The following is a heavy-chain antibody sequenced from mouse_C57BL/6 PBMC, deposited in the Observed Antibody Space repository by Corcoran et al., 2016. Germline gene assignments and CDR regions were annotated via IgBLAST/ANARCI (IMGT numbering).Heavy chain of an antibody. CDR2: INTYSGVP. V-gene: IGHV9-3*01. CDR1: GYTFTPYG. CDR3: ARVVGNYVYNAMDY. D-gene: IGHD2-1*01. J-gene: IGHJ4*01. Sequence: QIQWVQSGPELKKPGETVKISCKASGYTFTPYGMSWVKQAPGKGLKWMGWINTYSGVPTYADDFKGRFAFSLETSASTAYLQINNLKNEDTATYFCARVVGNYVYNAMDYWGQGTSVTVSS.